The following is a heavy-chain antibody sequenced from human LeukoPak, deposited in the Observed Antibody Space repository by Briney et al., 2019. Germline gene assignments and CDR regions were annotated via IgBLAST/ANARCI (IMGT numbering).Heavy chain of an antibody. D-gene: IGHD5-18*01. J-gene: IGHJ4*02. CDR1: GFTFSSYG. CDR3: ARDRGLGYSRTNYFDY. V-gene: IGHV3-30*19. CDR2: ISYDGSNK. Sequence: GGSLRLSCAASGFTFSSYGMHWVRQAPGKGLEWVAVISYDGSNKYYADSVKGRFTISRDNSKNTLYLQMNSLRAEDTAVYYCARDRGLGYSRTNYFDYWGQGTLVTVSS.